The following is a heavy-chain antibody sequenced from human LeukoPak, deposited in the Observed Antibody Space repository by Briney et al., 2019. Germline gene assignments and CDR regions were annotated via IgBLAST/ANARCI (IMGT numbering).Heavy chain of an antibody. CDR2: ISSSGSII. V-gene: IGHV3-11*04. CDR3: ARVGYDSSGRFDY. CDR1: GFTFSDYY. Sequence: KPGGSLRLXCAASGFTFSDYYMTWTRQAPGKGLEWVSYISSSGSIIYYADSVKGRFIISRDNAKNSLYLQMNSLRAEDTAVYFCARVGYDSSGRFDYWGQGTLVTVSS. J-gene: IGHJ4*02. D-gene: IGHD3-22*01.